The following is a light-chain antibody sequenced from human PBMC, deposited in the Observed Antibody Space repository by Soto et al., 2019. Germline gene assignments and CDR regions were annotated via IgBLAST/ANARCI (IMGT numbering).Light chain of an antibody. Sequence: EIVLTQSPDTLSLSPGERAILSCRASQSVDNNYLAWYQQKPGQAPRLLIYDASSRATGIPDRFSGSGSGADFTLTISRLEPEDFAVYYCQQYGSSLLYTFGQGTKLEV. J-gene: IGKJ2*01. V-gene: IGKV3-20*01. CDR1: QSVDNNY. CDR3: QQYGSSLLYT. CDR2: DAS.